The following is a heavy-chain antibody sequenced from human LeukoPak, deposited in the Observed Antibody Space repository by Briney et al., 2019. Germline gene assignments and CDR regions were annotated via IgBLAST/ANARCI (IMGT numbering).Heavy chain of an antibody. V-gene: IGHV3-23*01. D-gene: IGHD6-6*01. CDR2: INAIGGST. CDR1: GSTFSRYV. CDR3: AKDDGSSSYYFDH. Sequence: GGSLRLSCAASGSTFSRYVMSWVRQAPGKGLEWVSGINAIGGSTYYADSVKGRFIVSRDNSKNTLFLQMNSLRAEDTAVYYCAKDDGSSSYYFDHWGQGTLATVSS. J-gene: IGHJ4*02.